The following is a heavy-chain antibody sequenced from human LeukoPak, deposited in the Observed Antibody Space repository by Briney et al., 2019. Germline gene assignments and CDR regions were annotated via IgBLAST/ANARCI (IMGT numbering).Heavy chain of an antibody. CDR2: IDSGSTST. CDR3: ARGRLSSGWYDD. D-gene: IGHD6-19*01. CDR1: GFIFTDYY. Sequence: GGSLRLSCAASGFIFTDYYMSWVRQAPGKGLEWVSFIDSGSTSTKYADSVKGRFSISRDNAKNTLYLHMNSLRAEDTAVYYCARGRLSSGWYDDWGQGTLVAVSS. V-gene: IGHV3-11*06. J-gene: IGHJ4*02.